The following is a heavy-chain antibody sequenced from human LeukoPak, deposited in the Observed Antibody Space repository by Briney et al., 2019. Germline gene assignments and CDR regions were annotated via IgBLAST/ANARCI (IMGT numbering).Heavy chain of an antibody. J-gene: IGHJ6*03. CDR1: GFTFSSYS. Sequence: GGSLRLSCAASGFTFSSYSMNWVRQAPGKGLEWVSSISSSSSYIYYADSVKGRFTISRDNAKNSLYLQMNSLRAEDTAVYYCARKGYSYAEDYYMDVWGKGTTVTVSS. D-gene: IGHD5-18*01. CDR3: ARKGYSYAEDYYMDV. CDR2: ISSSSSYI. V-gene: IGHV3-21*01.